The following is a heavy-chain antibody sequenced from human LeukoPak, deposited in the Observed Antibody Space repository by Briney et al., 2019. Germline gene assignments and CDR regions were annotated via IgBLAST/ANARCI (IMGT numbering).Heavy chain of an antibody. Sequence: ASVKVSCKASGYTFTGYYMHWVRQAPGQGLEWMGRIIPILGIANYAQKFQGRVTITADKSTSTACMELSSLRSEDTAVYYCARDRFVSSYYDSSGYYHCYWGQGTLVTVSS. CDR2: IIPILGIA. CDR1: GYTFTGYY. J-gene: IGHJ4*02. CDR3: ARDRFVSSYYDSSGYYHCY. V-gene: IGHV1-69*04. D-gene: IGHD3-22*01.